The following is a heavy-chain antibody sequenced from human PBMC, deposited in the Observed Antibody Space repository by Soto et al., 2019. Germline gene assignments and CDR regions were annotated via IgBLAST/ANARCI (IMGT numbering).Heavy chain of an antibody. V-gene: IGHV3-33*01. CDR3: ARDHQQLGIDY. CDR2: IWYDGSNK. Sequence: GGSLRLSCAASGFTFSSYGMHWVRQAPGKGLEWVAVIWYDGSNKYYADSVKGRFTISRDNSKNTLYLQMNSLRAEDTAVYYCARDHQQLGIDYWGQGTLVTVSS. CDR1: GFTFSSYG. D-gene: IGHD6-13*01. J-gene: IGHJ4*02.